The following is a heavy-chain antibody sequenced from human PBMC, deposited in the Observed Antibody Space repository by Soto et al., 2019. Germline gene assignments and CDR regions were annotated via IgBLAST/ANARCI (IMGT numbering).Heavy chain of an antibody. Sequence: GGSLRLSCAASGFTFSSYWMSWVRQAPGKGLEWVANIKQDGSEKYYVDSVKGRFTISRDNAKNSLYLQMNSLRAEDTAVYYCARDTEQQLVPFYYYYYMDVWGNGTTVTVSS. V-gene: IGHV3-7*01. J-gene: IGHJ6*03. CDR1: GFTFSSYW. CDR3: ARDTEQQLVPFYYYYYMDV. CDR2: IKQDGSEK. D-gene: IGHD6-13*01.